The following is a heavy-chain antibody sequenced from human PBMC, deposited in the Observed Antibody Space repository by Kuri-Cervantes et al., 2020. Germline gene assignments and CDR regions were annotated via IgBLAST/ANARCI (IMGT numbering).Heavy chain of an antibody. CDR1: GFTFNNYD. CDR2: ISYDGNNR. CDR3: AKEGPGPT. D-gene: IGHD1-14*01. Sequence: GESLKISCAAAGFTFNNYDMHWVRQAPGKGLEWVAIISYDGNNRYYADSVKGRFTVSRDNAKNTLYLQMNSLRAEDTAVYYCAKEGPGPTWGRGTLVTVSS. J-gene: IGHJ4*02. V-gene: IGHV3-30*18.